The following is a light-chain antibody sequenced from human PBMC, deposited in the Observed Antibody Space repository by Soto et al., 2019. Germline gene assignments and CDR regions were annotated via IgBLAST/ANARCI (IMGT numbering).Light chain of an antibody. CDR2: GAS. CDR1: QSVSSN. Sequence: EIVMTQSPATLSVSPGARATLSRRASQSVSSNLAWYQQKPGQAPRLLIYGASTRATGIPARFSGSGSGTEFTLTIRSLQSEDFAVYYCQQYNNWPQITVGHGTRLAIK. J-gene: IGKJ5*01. V-gene: IGKV3-15*01. CDR3: QQYNNWPQIT.